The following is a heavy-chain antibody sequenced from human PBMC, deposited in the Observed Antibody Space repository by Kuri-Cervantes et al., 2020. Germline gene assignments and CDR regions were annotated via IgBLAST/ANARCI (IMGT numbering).Heavy chain of an antibody. V-gene: IGHV3-7*01. D-gene: IGHD3-16*02. Sequence: LSLTCAVYGGSFSGYYWSWVRQAPGKGLEWVANIKQDGSEKYYVDSVKGRFTISRDNSNNTLYLQMNSLRAEDTALYYCARVIYDYVWGTYRDAFDIWGQGTMVTVSS. CDR3: ARVIYDYVWGTYRDAFDI. CDR1: GGSFSGYY. CDR2: IKQDGSEK. J-gene: IGHJ3*02.